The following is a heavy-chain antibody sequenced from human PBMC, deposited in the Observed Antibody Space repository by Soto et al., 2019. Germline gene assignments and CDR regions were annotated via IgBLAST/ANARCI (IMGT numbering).Heavy chain of an antibody. D-gene: IGHD4-17*01. Sequence: SETLSLTCTVSGGSISSYYWSWIRQPPGKGLEWIGYIYYSGSTNYNPSLKSRVTISVDTSKNQFSLKLSSVTAADTAVYYCARRYGASFDYWGQGALVTVSS. V-gene: IGHV4-59*01. CDR1: GGSISSYY. CDR2: IYYSGST. CDR3: ARRYGASFDY. J-gene: IGHJ4*02.